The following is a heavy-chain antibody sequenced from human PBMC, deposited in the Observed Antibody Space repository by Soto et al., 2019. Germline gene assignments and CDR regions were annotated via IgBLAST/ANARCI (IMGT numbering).Heavy chain of an antibody. D-gene: IGHD3-22*01. CDR2: MNPNSGNT. CDR1: GYTFTSYD. CDR3: ARGYDSSGYYDY. J-gene: IGHJ4*02. V-gene: IGHV1-8*01. Sequence: QVQLVQSRAEVKKPGASVKVSCKASGYTFTSYDINWVRQATGQGLEWMGRMNPNSGNTGYAQKFQGRVTMTRNTSISTAYMELSSLRSEDTAVYYCARGYDSSGYYDYWGQGTLVTVSS.